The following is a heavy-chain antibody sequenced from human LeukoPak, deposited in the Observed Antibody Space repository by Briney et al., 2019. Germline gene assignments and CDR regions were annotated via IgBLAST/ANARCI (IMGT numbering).Heavy chain of an antibody. CDR2: IIPIFGTA. J-gene: IGHJ5*02. CDR1: GGTFSSYA. CDR3: ARKVSYSTSNWFDP. D-gene: IGHD6-6*01. V-gene: IGHV1-69*01. Sequence: SVKVSCKASGGTFSSYAISWVRQAPGQGLEWMGGIIPIFGTANYAQKFQGRVTVTADESTSTAYMELSSLRSEDTAVYYCARKVSYSTSNWFDPWGQGTLVTVSS.